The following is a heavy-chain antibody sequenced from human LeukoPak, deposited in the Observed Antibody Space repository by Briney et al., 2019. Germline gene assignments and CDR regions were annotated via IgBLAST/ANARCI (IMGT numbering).Heavy chain of an antibody. CDR1: GFTVSSNY. V-gene: IGHV3-66*01. CDR3: ATVYCSGTSCYQDY. D-gene: IGHD2-2*01. J-gene: IGHJ4*02. Sequence: PGGSLRLSCAASGFTVSSNYMSWVRQAPGKGLEWVSVIYSGGSTYYADSVKGRFTISRDNSKNTLYLQMNSLRAEDTAVYYCATVYCSGTSCYQDYWGQGTLVTVSS. CDR2: IYSGGST.